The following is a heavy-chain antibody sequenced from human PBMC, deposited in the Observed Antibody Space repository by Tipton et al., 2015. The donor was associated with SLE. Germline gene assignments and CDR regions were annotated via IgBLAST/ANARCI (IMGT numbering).Heavy chain of an antibody. CDR1: GFTFSSYA. Sequence: SLRLSCAASGFTFSSYAMSWVRQAPGKGPEWVSVIYSGGSTYYADSVKGRFTISRDNSKNTLYLQMNSLRAEDTAVYYCAKGKGGELRYFDYWGQGTLVTVSS. CDR3: AKGKGGELRYFDY. CDR2: IYSGGST. V-gene: IGHV3-23*03. J-gene: IGHJ4*02. D-gene: IGHD1-26*01.